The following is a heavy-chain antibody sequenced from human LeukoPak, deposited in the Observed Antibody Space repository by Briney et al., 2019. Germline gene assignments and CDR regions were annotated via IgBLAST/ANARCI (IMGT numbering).Heavy chain of an antibody. CDR3: ARDLNHGFNYYYYGLEV. V-gene: IGHV4-59*01. D-gene: IGHD3-9*01. J-gene: IGHJ6*02. CDR2: IYFSGNT. Sequence: SGTLSLTCTVSGDSINSYYWSWIRQPPGKGLEWIGYIYFSGNTMYNPSLKNRVTISVDRSKSQFYLTLRSVTAADTAVYYCARDLNHGFNYYYYGLEVWGQGTTVTVSS. CDR1: GDSINSYY.